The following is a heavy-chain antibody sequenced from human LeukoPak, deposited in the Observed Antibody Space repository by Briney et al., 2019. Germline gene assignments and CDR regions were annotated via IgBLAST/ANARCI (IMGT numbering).Heavy chain of an antibody. Sequence: PSETLSLTCSVSGYSINNGYYWGWIRQPPGKGLEWIGEINHSGSTNYNPSLKSRVTISVDTSKNQFSLKLSSVTAADTAVYYCARPIYDSSGYYSRRRAYMDVWGKGTTVTISS. V-gene: IGHV4-38-2*02. D-gene: IGHD3-22*01. CDR2: INHSGST. CDR1: GYSINNGYY. CDR3: ARPIYDSSGYYSRRRAYMDV. J-gene: IGHJ6*03.